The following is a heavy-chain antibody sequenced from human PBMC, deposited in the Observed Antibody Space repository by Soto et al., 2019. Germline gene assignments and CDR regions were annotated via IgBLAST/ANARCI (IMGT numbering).Heavy chain of an antibody. V-gene: IGHV3-48*03. D-gene: IGHD3-16*01. J-gene: IGHJ4*02. CDR3: ARGAGMIHKFLDY. CDR1: GFTFSSYE. CDR2: ISSSGSTI. Sequence: EVQLVESGGGLVQPGGSLRLSCAASGFTFSSYEMNWVRQAPGKGLEWVSYISSSGSTIYYADSVKGRFTISRDNAKNSLYLQMNSLRAEDTAVYYCARGAGMIHKFLDYWGLGTLVTVSS.